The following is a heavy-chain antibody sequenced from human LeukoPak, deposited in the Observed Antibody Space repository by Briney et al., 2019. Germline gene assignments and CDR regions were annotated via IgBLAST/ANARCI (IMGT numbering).Heavy chain of an antibody. D-gene: IGHD2-8*02. CDR3: ATYRQVLLPFES. V-gene: IGHV3-30*04. Sequence: GGSLRLSCAASGFTFTNYPIHWVRQAPGKGLEWVTVISYDGSTKYYADSVKGRFSISRDNSKSTLSLQMNSLRAEDTAIYYCATYRQVLLPFESWGQGTLVTVSS. J-gene: IGHJ4*02. CDR2: ISYDGSTK. CDR1: GFTFTNYP.